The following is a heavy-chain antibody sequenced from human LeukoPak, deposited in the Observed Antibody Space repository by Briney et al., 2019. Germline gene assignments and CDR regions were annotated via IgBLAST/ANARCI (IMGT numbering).Heavy chain of an antibody. Sequence: PSETLSLTCAVYGGSFSGYYWSWIRQPPGKGLEWIGEINHSGSTNYNPSLKSRVTISVDTSKNQLSLKLSSVTAADTAAYYCARGRDPGSPGPYWGQGTLVTVSS. CDR3: ARGRDPGSPGPY. CDR2: INHSGST. J-gene: IGHJ4*02. D-gene: IGHD3-10*01. V-gene: IGHV4-34*01. CDR1: GGSFSGYY.